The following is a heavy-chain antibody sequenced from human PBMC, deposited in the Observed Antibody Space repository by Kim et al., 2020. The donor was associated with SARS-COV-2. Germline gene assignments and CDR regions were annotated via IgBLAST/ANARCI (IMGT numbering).Heavy chain of an antibody. V-gene: IGHV3-13*01. D-gene: IGHD3-3*01. Sequence: GGSLRLSCAASGFTFSSYDMHWVRQATGKGLEWVSAIGTAGDTYYPGSVKGRFTISRENAKNSLYLQMNSLISGDTAVYYCARGRWYYDFWSGYNGGEYWFDPWGQGSLVTVSS. CDR3: ARGRWYYDFWSGYNGGEYWFDP. CDR1: GFTFSSYD. CDR2: IGTAGDT. J-gene: IGHJ5*02.